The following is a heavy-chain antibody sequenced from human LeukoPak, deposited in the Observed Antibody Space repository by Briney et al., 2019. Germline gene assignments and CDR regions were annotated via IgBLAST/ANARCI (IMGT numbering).Heavy chain of an antibody. J-gene: IGHJ4*02. V-gene: IGHV3-7*01. CDR2: IKQDGSEI. CDR3: ARDLGQEIDY. Sequence: GGSLSLSCAASGFTFSTYWMGWVRQPQGKGLEWVANIKQDGSEIYYVDSVKGRFTISRDNAKKSLYLQMNSLRAEDTAVYYCARDLGQEIDYWGQGTLVTVSS. D-gene: IGHD3-16*01. CDR1: GFTFSTYW.